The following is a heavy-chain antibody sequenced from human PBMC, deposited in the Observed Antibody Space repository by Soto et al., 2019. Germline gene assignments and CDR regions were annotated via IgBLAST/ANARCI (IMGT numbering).Heavy chain of an antibody. CDR2: ITAFNGDT. CDR1: GYSFTSYG. CDR3: AXXXXWPSDYKELVDNWFDP. D-gene: IGHD4-4*01. V-gene: IGHV1-18*01. Sequence: ASVKVSFKASGYSFTSYGISWVRQAPGQGLEWMGWITAFNGDTNYXQRFQDXXXXXXXTSXSTAYMELRSLRSDDTAVYYCAXXXXWPSDYKELVDNWFDPWGQGTLVTVSS. J-gene: IGHJ5*02.